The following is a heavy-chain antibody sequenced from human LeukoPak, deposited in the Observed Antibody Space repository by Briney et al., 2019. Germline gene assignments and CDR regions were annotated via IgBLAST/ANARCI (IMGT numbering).Heavy chain of an antibody. CDR2: ISTTSTTI. CDR3: ARDRPGYTSSWYSPFDY. D-gene: IGHD6-13*01. CDR1: GFSFSSYA. V-gene: IGHV3-48*04. Sequence: GGSLRLSCAASGFSFSSYAMSWVRQAPGKGLEWVAYISTTSTTIYYADSVKGRFTISRDNAKNSLCLQMNRLRADDTAVYYCARDRPGYTSSWYSPFDYWGQGTLVTVSS. J-gene: IGHJ4*02.